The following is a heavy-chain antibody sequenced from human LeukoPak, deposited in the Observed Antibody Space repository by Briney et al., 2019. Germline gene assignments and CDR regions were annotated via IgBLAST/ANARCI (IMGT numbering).Heavy chain of an antibody. J-gene: IGHJ6*03. Sequence: SETLSLTCTVSGGSIASYYWSWIRQPPGKGLEWIGYIYYSGTTNYNLSLQSRVTISVDTSKQFSLKLSSVTAGDTAVYYCARALGLFSSAPGYYYMDVWGKGTTVTVSS. CDR1: GGSIASYY. D-gene: IGHD6-19*01. CDR2: IYYSGTT. CDR3: ARALGLFSSAPGYYYMDV. V-gene: IGHV4-59*01.